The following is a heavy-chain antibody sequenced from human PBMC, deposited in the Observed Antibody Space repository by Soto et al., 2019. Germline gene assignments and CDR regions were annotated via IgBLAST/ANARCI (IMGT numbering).Heavy chain of an antibody. CDR2: IFPDDSDT. CDR1: GYIIKNYW. Sequence: GESLKISCRASGYIIKNYWIGWVRQMPGQGLEWMGIIFPDDSDTRYSPSFQGHVTISVDKSISTAYVQWSSLKASDSAIYYCFRGGVTSRTFDYWGQGTLVTVSS. D-gene: IGHD3-16*01. CDR3: FRGGVTSRTFDY. J-gene: IGHJ4*02. V-gene: IGHV5-51*01.